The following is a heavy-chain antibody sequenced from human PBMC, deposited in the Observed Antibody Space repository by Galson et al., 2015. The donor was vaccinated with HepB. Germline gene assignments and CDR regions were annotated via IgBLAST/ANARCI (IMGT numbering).Heavy chain of an antibody. CDR1: GFTFSSYG. CDR3: AKLHDYGVNDAFDI. V-gene: IGHV3-30*18. J-gene: IGHJ3*02. CDR2: ISYDGSNK. D-gene: IGHD4-17*01. Sequence: SLRLSCAASGFTFSSYGMHWVRQAPGKGLEWVAVISYDGSNKYYADSVKGRFTISRDNSKNTLYLQMNSLRAEDTAEYYCAKLHDYGVNDAFDIWGQGTMVTVSS.